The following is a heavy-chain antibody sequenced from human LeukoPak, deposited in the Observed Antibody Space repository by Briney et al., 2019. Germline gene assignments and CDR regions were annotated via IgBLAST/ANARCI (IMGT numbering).Heavy chain of an antibody. CDR2: IYYSGST. CDR1: GGSISSSSYY. D-gene: IGHD2-15*01. V-gene: IGHV4-39*07. Sequence: SETLSLTCTVSGGSISSSSYYWGWIRQPPGKGLEWIGSIYYSGSTYYNPSLKSRVTISVDTSKNQFSLKLSSVTAADTAVYYCARVPLGYCSGGSCYDSYYFDYWGQGTLVTVSS. J-gene: IGHJ4*02. CDR3: ARVPLGYCSGGSCYDSYYFDY.